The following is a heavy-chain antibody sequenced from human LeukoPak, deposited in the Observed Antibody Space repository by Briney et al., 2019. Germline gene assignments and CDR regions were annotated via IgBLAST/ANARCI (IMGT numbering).Heavy chain of an antibody. V-gene: IGHV3-11*01. CDR1: GFTFSDYY. Sequence: GGSLRLSCAASGFTFSDYYMSWVRQAPGKGLEWVSYISSSGSTIYYADSVKGRFTISRDNAKNSLYLQMNSLRAEDTAVYYCARSPGDNWNYGWFDPWGQGTLVTVSS. CDR3: ARSPGDNWNYGWFDP. CDR2: ISSSGSTI. J-gene: IGHJ5*02. D-gene: IGHD1-7*01.